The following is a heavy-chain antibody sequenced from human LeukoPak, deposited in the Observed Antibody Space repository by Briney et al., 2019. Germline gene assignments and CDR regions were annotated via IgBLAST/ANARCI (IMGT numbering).Heavy chain of an antibody. D-gene: IGHD4-17*01. J-gene: IGHJ2*01. CDR3: ARDHMTTVTPERYFDL. CDR1: GGTFSSYA. CDR2: ISSIFGTA. Sequence: AVTVSFKGSGGTFSSYAISWVRQARGQGHEWMGGISSIFGTANYAQTFHGRVRITTDRSTRTAYMELMSLKSEDTAVYYCARDHMTTVTPERYFDLWGRGTLVTVSS. V-gene: IGHV1-69*05.